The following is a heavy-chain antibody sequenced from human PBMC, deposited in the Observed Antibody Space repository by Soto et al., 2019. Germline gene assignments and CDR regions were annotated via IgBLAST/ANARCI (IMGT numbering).Heavy chain of an antibody. CDR3: AQDGRSGSVTRPDH. D-gene: IGHD1-26*01. CDR2: ISYDESYQ. J-gene: IGHJ4*02. CDR1: GFTSKGYG. Sequence: QAQLVESGGAEFQPGRSLSLSCEPSGFTSKGYGIHGVRRAPGKGLEGGAVISYDESYQYYSDSVKGRFTISRDNSKNTLNLQMNSLRVEDSAMYYCAQDGRSGSVTRPDHWGQGTLVTVSS. V-gene: IGHV3-30*18.